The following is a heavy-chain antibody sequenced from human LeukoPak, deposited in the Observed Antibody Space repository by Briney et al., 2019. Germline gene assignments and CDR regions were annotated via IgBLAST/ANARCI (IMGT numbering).Heavy chain of an antibody. D-gene: IGHD3-3*01. V-gene: IGHV3-21*01. CDR1: GFTFSRHG. CDR3: TVGPSTVFSWSGHYLEY. CDR2: ISSSSSYI. Sequence: GGSLRLSCAASGFTFSRHGMNWVRQAPGKGLEWVSTISSSSSYIYYADSVKGRFTISRDNAKNSLFLQMNSLRAEDTAVYYCTVGPSTVFSWSGHYLEYCGQGTLVTVSS. J-gene: IGHJ4*02.